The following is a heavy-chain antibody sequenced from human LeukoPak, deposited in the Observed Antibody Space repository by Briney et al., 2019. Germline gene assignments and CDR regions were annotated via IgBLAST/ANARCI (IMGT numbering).Heavy chain of an antibody. CDR1: GGSISSSSYY. J-gene: IGHJ4*02. CDR3: ARGGYGDYDSAIDY. CDR2: INHSGST. D-gene: IGHD4-17*01. V-gene: IGHV4-39*07. Sequence: SETLSLTCTVSGGSISSSSYYWGWIRQPPGKGLEWIGEINHSGSTNYNPSLKSRVTISVDTSKNQFSLKLSSVTAADTAVYYCARGGYGDYDSAIDYWGQGTLVTVSS.